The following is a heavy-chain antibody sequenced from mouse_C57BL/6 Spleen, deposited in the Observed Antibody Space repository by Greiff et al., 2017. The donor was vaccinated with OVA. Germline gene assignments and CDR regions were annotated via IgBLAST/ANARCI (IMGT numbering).Heavy chain of an antibody. CDR1: GFTFSDFY. CDR3: ARALANWDWYFGG. V-gene: IGHV7-1*01. D-gene: IGHD4-1*01. J-gene: IGHJ1*03. Sequence: EVHLVESGGGLVQSGRSLRLSCVTSGFTFSDFYMEWVRQSPGKGLEWIAASRNKANDYTTEYSASVKGRFIVSRDTSKSILYLQMNDLRAEDTAIYHCARALANWDWYFGGWGTRTTVTLSS. CDR2: SRNKANDYTT.